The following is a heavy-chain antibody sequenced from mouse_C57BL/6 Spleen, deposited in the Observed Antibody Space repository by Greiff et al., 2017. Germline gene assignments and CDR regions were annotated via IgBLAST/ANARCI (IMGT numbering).Heavy chain of an antibody. CDR2: IDPSDSYT. CDR3: ARLTTVVAYYFDY. CDR1: GYTFTSYW. D-gene: IGHD1-1*01. J-gene: IGHJ2*01. V-gene: IGHV1-69*01. Sequence: QVQLQQPGAELVMPGASVKLSCKASGYTFTSYWMHWVKQRPGPGLEWIGEIDPSDSYTNYNQKFKGKSTLTVDKSSSTAYMQLSSLTSEDSAVYYCARLTTVVAYYFDYWGQGTTLTVSS.